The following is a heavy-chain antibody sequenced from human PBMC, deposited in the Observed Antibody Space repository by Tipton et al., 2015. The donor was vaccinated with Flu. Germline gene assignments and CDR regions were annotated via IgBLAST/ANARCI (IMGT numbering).Heavy chain of an antibody. CDR3: AKDISGDFQWYFDL. Sequence: LSLTCAASGFTFGDYAMHWVRQAPGKGLEWVSGISWNSGSIGYADSVKGRFTISRDNAKNSLYLQMNSLRAEDTALYYCAKDISGDFQWYFDLWGRGTLVTVSS. V-gene: IGHV3-9*01. CDR2: ISWNSGSI. D-gene: IGHD4-17*01. J-gene: IGHJ2*01. CDR1: GFTFGDYA.